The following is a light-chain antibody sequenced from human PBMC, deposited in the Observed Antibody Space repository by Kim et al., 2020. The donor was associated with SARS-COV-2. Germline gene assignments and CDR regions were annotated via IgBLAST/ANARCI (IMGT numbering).Light chain of an antibody. V-gene: IGLV3-1*01. CDR3: QAWDSSTDYV. Sequence: VSQGQTASITCSGDKLGDKYACWYQQKPGQSPVLVIYQDSKRPSGIPERFSGSNSGNTATLTISGTQAMDEADYYCQAWDSSTDYVFGTGTKVTVL. CDR2: QDS. J-gene: IGLJ1*01. CDR1: KLGDKY.